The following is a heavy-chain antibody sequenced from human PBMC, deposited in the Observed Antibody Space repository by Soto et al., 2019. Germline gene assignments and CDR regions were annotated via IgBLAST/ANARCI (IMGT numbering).Heavy chain of an antibody. CDR3: AKEGALGLYYFDY. Sequence: GGSLRLSCAASGFTFSTYVMSWVRQAPGKGPEWVSTIGGGGSSTYYADSVKGRFTIPRDNSKNTLYLQMNSLRPEDTAVYYCAKEGALGLYYFDYWGQGTLVTVSS. D-gene: IGHD3-10*01. CDR1: GFTFSTYV. J-gene: IGHJ4*02. CDR2: IGGGGSST. V-gene: IGHV3-23*01.